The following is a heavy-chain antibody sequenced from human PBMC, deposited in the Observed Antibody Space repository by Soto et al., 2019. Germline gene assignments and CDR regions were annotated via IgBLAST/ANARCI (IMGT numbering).Heavy chain of an antibody. CDR1: GYIFNGYG. V-gene: IGHV1-18*04. CDR2: ISPYNGHT. CDR3: ARGGSGYHTGRGFAGAMDV. D-gene: IGHD3-3*01. Sequence: QIQLVQSGGEVKKPGASVNLSCKASGYIFNGYGISWVRQAPGQGLEWMGWISPYNGHTEYSQSLQGRLTVPADTPTPTVYMELRGLSSDDTAVYYCARGGSGYHTGRGFAGAMDVWGQGTTVTVSS. J-gene: IGHJ6*02.